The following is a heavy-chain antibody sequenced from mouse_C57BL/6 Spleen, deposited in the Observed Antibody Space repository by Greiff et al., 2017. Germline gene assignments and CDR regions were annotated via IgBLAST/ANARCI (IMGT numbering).Heavy chain of an antibody. D-gene: IGHD1-1*01. CDR3: ERHGRRGGYFGG. Sequence: QVQLQQSGAELVQPGASVKISCKASGYAFSSYWMNWVKQRPGKGLEWIGQIYPGDGDTNYNGKFKGKATLTADKSSSTAYMQLSSLTSEDSAVYDWERHGRRGGYFGGWGTGTTVTVA. CDR1: GYAFSSYW. V-gene: IGHV1-80*01. J-gene: IGHJ1*03. CDR2: IYPGDGDT.